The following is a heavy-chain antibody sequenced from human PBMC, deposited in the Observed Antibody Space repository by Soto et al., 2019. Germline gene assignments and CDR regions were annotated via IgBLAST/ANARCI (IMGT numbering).Heavy chain of an antibody. Sequence: GESLKISCKGSGYSFTSYWISWVRQMPGKGLEWMGRIDPSDSYTNYSPSFQGHVTISADKSISTAYLQWSSLKASDTAMYYCAKQIFGVVSQSYYYGMGVWGQGPTVTVSS. CDR3: AKQIFGVVSQSYYYGMGV. D-gene: IGHD3-3*01. J-gene: IGHJ6*02. CDR1: GYSFTSYW. V-gene: IGHV5-10-1*01. CDR2: IDPSDSYT.